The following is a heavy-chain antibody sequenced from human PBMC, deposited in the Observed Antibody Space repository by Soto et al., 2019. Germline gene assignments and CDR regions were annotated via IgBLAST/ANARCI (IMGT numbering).Heavy chain of an antibody. Sequence: GGSLRVSCAASGFTFSNAWMSWVRQAPGKGLEWVGRIKSKTDGGTTDYAAPVKGRFTISRDDSKNTLYLQMNSLKTEDTAVYYCTTSHFIAVAGDYYGMDVWGQGTTVTVSS. CDR2: IKSKTDGGTT. CDR1: GFTFSNAW. CDR3: TTSHFIAVAGDYYGMDV. J-gene: IGHJ6*02. D-gene: IGHD6-19*01. V-gene: IGHV3-15*01.